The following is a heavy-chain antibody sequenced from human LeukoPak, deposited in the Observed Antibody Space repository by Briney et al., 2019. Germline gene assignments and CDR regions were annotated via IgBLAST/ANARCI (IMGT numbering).Heavy chain of an antibody. J-gene: IGHJ4*02. CDR1: GFTFTSYA. CDR2: INKDGGEK. V-gene: IGHV3-7*03. CDR3: VKDSPPRYSGSPPAY. D-gene: IGHD1-26*01. Sequence: GGSLRLSCAASGFTFTSYAMNWVRQAPGKGLEWVANINKDGGEKYYVDSVKGRFTISRDNAKNSLYLQMNSLRADDTAVYYCVKDSPPRYSGSPPAYWGQGTLVTVSS.